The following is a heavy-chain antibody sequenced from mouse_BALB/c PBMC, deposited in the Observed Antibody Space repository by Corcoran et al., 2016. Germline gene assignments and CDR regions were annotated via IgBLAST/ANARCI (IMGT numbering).Heavy chain of an antibody. Sequence: EVQLLETGGGLVPPGGSRGLSCEGSGFTFSGFWISWVRQTPGKTLEWIGDINSDGSAINYAPSIKDRFTIFRDNDKSTLYLQMSNVRSEDTATYFCMRYGNYWYFDVWGAGTTVTVSS. D-gene: IGHD2-1*01. CDR3: MRYGNYWYFDV. CDR1: GFTFSGFW. V-gene: IGHV11-2*02. CDR2: INSDGSAI. J-gene: IGHJ1*01.